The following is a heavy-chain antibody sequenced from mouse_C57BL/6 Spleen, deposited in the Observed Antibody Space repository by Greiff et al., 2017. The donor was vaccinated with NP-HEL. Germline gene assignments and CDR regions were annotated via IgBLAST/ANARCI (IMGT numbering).Heavy chain of an antibody. J-gene: IGHJ2*01. D-gene: IGHD1-2*01. CDR1: GYAFSSSW. V-gene: IGHV1-82*01. CDR3: ARDWDYYGPYYFDY. CDR2: IYPGDGDT. Sequence: LEESGPELVKPGASVKISCKASGYAFSSSWMNWVKQRPGKGLEWIGRIYPGDGDTNYNGKFKGKATLTADKSSSTAYMQLSSLTSEDSAVYFCARDWDYYGPYYFDYWGQGTTLTVSS.